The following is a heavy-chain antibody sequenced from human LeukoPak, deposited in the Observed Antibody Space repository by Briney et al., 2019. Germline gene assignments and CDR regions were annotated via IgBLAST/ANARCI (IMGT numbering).Heavy chain of an antibody. V-gene: IGHV1-18*04. CDR1: GYTFTRYY. CDR2: ISAYNGNT. D-gene: IGHD6-13*01. Sequence: GASVKVSCKASGYTFTRYYMHWVRQAPGQGLEWMGWISAYNGNTNYAQKLQGRVTMTTDTSTSTAYMELRSLRSDDTAVYYCARDPPIAAEDYWGQGTLVTVSS. CDR3: ARDPPIAAEDY. J-gene: IGHJ4*02.